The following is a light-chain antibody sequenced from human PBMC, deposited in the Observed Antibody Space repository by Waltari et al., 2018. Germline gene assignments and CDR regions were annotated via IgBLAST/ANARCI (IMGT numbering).Light chain of an antibody. CDR2: GAS. V-gene: IGKV3-15*01. J-gene: IGKJ1*01. Sequence: EIVMTQSPATLSVSPGERATLSCRASQSVSSNLAWYQQKPGQAPRLLIYGASTRATGIPARVSGSGSGTEFTLTISSLQSEDFAVYYCQQYNNWPPTFGQGPKVEIK. CDR3: QQYNNWPPT. CDR1: QSVSSN.